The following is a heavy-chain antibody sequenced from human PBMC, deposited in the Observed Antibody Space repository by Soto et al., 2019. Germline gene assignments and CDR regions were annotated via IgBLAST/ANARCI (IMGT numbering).Heavy chain of an antibody. D-gene: IGHD4-17*01. CDR2: ITSGSSTL. J-gene: IGHJ6*04. Sequence: PGGSLRLSCAASGFTFSSYSMSWVRQAPGKGLEWVSYITSGSSTLFYADSVKGRFTVSRDNGKNSLYLQMNTLRAEDTAVYYWARWDLTKKVSDIWAKGTRVPVSS. CDR1: GFTFSSYS. CDR3: ARWDLTKKVSDI. V-gene: IGHV3-48*01.